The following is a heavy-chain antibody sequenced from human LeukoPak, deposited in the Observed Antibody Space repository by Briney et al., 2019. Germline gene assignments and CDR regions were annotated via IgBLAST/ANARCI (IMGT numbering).Heavy chain of an antibody. CDR3: ARDVPYCSSASCSNY. J-gene: IGHJ4*02. Sequence: SVKVSCKASGGTFSSYAISWVRQAPGQGLEWMGRIIPILGIANYAQKFQGRVTITADKSTSTAYMELSSLRSEDTAVYYCARDVPYCSSASCSNYWGQGTLVTVSS. CDR2: IIPILGIA. V-gene: IGHV1-69*04. CDR1: GGTFSSYA. D-gene: IGHD2-2*01.